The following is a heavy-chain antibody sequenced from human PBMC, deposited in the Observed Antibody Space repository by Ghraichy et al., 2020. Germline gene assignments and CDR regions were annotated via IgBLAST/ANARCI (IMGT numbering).Heavy chain of an antibody. D-gene: IGHD3-22*01. Sequence: SETLSLTCTVSGGSISSYYWSWIRQPAGKGLEWIGRIYTSGSTNYNPSLKSRVTMSVDTSKNQFSLKLSSVTAADTAVYYCARSSYYYDSSGYYHTNLDYWGQGTLVTVSS. V-gene: IGHV4-4*07. CDR2: IYTSGST. J-gene: IGHJ4*02. CDR1: GGSISSYY. CDR3: ARSSYYYDSSGYYHTNLDY.